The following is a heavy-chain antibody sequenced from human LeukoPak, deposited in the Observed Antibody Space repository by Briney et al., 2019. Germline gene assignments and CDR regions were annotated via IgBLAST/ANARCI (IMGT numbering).Heavy chain of an antibody. J-gene: IGHJ4*02. CDR1: GFTFNSYA. CDR3: AKGSYYDSSGSFYFDY. D-gene: IGHD3-22*01. Sequence: GGSLRLSCAASGFTFNSYAMSWVRQAPGKGLEWVSGISGSGDNTYYADSVKGRFTISRDNSKNTLYVQVNSLGTEDTAAYYCAKGSYYDSSGSFYFDYWGQGTLVTVSS. CDR2: ISGSGDNT. V-gene: IGHV3-23*01.